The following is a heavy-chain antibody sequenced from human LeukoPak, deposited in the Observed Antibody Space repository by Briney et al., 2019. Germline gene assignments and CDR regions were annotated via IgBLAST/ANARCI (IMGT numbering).Heavy chain of an antibody. J-gene: IGHJ6*02. CDR2: IRYDGSNK. Sequence: GGSLRLSCAASGFTFSSYGMHWVRQAPGKGLEWVAFIRYDGSNKYYADSVKGRFTISRDNSKNTLYLQMNSLRAEDTAVYYCARGEDYSSSWFYYYYGMDVWGQGTTVTASS. CDR1: GFTFSSYG. CDR3: ARGEDYSSSWFYYYYGMDV. D-gene: IGHD6-13*01. V-gene: IGHV3-30*02.